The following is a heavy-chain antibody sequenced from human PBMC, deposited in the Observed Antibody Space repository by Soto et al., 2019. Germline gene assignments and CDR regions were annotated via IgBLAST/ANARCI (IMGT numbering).Heavy chain of an antibody. CDR1: GFTFSSYG. CDR3: AKDLVTSYYYDSSAPYFDY. CDR2: ISYDGSNK. D-gene: IGHD3-22*01. V-gene: IGHV3-30*18. J-gene: IGHJ4*02. Sequence: PGGSLRLSCAASGFTFSSYGMHWVRQAPGKGLEWVAVISYDGSNKYYADSVKGRFTISRDNSKNTLYLQMNSLRAEDTAVYYCAKDLVTSYYYDSSAPYFDYWGQGTLVTVSS.